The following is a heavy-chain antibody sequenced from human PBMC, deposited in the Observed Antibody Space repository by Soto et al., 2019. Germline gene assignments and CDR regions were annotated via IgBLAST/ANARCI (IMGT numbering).Heavy chain of an antibody. J-gene: IGHJ5*01. V-gene: IGHV4-4*02. CDR1: AGSVRAPGW. D-gene: IGHD2-15*01. CDR3: ARVPQGCSAHSCYFDP. Sequence: SETLSLTCTLAAGSVRAPGWLSWFRQSPDKGLEWIAEVHISGHSNYNPSLRSRVSVSIDSSKNQFYLNLNSVTAADTAIYYCARVPQGCSAHSCYFDPWGQGTQVTVSS. CDR2: VHISGHS.